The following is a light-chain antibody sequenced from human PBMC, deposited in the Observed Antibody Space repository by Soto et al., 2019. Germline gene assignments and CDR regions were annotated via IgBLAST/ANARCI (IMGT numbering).Light chain of an antibody. J-gene: IGLJ2*01. CDR3: ETWDSSLRDLLV. V-gene: IGLV1-51*01. Sequence: QSVLTQAPSVSAAPGQKVTISCSGSSSNIGNNHVSWYQQLPGAAPKLVIYDNNKRPSGIPDRFSGSKSGTSATLGITGLQTRDEADYYCETWDSSLRDLLVFGGGTKLTVL. CDR2: DNN. CDR1: SSNIGNNH.